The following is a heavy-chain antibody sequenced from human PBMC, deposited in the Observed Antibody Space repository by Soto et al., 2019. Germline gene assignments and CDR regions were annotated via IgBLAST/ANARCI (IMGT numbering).Heavy chain of an antibody. Sequence: QVQLQESGPGLVKPSETLSLTCTVSGDFISSHYWSWIRQPPGKGLEWIGYVYYDGKTASSPSLKSRVTIPLATSKNQISPSLASVTAADTAVYYCARPKGIAPAVWYFDLWGRGTLVTVSS. CDR3: ARPKGIAPAVWYFDL. J-gene: IGHJ2*01. CDR2: VYYDGKT. V-gene: IGHV4-59*08. CDR1: GDFISSHY. D-gene: IGHD2-15*01.